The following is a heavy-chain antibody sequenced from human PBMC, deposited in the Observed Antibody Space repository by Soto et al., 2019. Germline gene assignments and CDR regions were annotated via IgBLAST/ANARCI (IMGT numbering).Heavy chain of an antibody. Sequence: EVQLVESGGGLVQFGGSLRLSCAASGFTFSSYWMHWVRQVPGKGLVWVSRIKGDETNTGDADSVKGRFTISRDNVRNTLYLQMNSLRAEDTAVYYCARGLSGYYGFDYWGQGTLVTVSS. J-gene: IGHJ4*02. CDR1: GFTFSSYW. D-gene: IGHD5-12*01. CDR3: ARGLSGYYGFDY. CDR2: IKGDETNT. V-gene: IGHV3-74*01.